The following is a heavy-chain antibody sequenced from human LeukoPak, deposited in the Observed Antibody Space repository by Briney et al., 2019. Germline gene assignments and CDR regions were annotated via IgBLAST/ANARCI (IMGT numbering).Heavy chain of an antibody. D-gene: IGHD6-19*01. V-gene: IGHV4-59*01. CDR3: ARTPRSGWYRFDY. CDR1: SGFISDYY. Sequence: SETLSLTCTVPSGFISDYYWSWIRQPPGRGLEWIGYIYYSGSTNYNPSLKSRVTISVDTSKNQFSLKLSSVTAADTAVYYCARTPRSGWYRFDYWGQGTLVTVSS. J-gene: IGHJ4*02. CDR2: IYYSGST.